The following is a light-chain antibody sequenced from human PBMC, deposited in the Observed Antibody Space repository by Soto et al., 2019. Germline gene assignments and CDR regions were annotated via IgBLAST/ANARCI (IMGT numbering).Light chain of an antibody. CDR2: GNS. V-gene: IGLV1-40*01. CDR1: ISNIGAGYD. CDR3: QSYDSSLSSSV. Sequence: QLVLTQPPSVSGAPGQRVTISCTGSISNIGAGYDVHWYQQLPGTAPKLLIYGNSNRPSGVPDRFSGSKSGTSASLAITGLQADDEADYYCQSYDSSLSSSVFGGGTQLIVL. J-gene: IGLJ2*01.